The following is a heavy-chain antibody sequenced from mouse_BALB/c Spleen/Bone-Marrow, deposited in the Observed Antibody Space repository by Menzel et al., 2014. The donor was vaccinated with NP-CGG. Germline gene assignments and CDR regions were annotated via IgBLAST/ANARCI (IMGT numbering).Heavy chain of an antibody. D-gene: IGHD2-14*01. CDR1: GFAFSSYD. CDR2: ISSGGGST. CDR3: ARKVRYFDY. Sequence: EVMLVESGGGLVKPGGSLKLSCAASGFAFSSYDMSWVRQTPEKRLEWVAYISSGGGSTYYPDTVKGRFTISRDNAMNTLYLQMSSLKSEDTAMYYCARKVRYFDYWGQGTTLTVSS. J-gene: IGHJ2*01. V-gene: IGHV5-12-1*01.